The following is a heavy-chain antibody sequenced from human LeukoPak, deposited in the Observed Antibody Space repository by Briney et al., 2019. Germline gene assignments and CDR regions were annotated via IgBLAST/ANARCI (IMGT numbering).Heavy chain of an antibody. J-gene: IGHJ4*02. CDR3: GRIGDQWLIDY. CDR2: ISPHSGGS. D-gene: IGHD6-19*01. Sequence: GASVKVSCKASGYTFTDYYIHWVRQAPGQGLEWMGWISPHSGGSSYAQRFQGRVTMTRDTSISTAYMEVSRLRSDDTAIYYCGRIGDQWLIDYWGQGTLVTVSS. CDR1: GYTFTDYY. V-gene: IGHV1-2*02.